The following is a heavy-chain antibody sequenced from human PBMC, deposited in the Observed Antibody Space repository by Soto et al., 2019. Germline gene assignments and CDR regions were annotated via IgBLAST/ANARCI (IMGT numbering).Heavy chain of an antibody. D-gene: IGHD1-20*01. J-gene: IGHJ4*02. CDR2: IYPGDSDT. CDR1: GYSFSNYW. V-gene: IGHV5-51*01. CDR3: GRLRITAMTSTCDY. Sequence: GESLKVSWKGSGYSFSNYWIGWVRQMPGKGLEWMGIIYPGDSDTRYSPSCQGQVTISADKSINTAYLQWSSLKASDTAKYYCGRLRITAMTSTCDYWGQGTPVTVSS.